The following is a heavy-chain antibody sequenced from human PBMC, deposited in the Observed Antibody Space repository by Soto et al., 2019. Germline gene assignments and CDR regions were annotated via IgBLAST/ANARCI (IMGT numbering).Heavy chain of an antibody. CDR1: GYTFSNYD. V-gene: IGHV3-13*04. CDR3: ARSTNWSLDY. D-gene: IGHD6-13*01. Sequence: GGSLRLSCTASGYTFSNYDMHWVRQVTGKGLQWVSGIARGGDTYYAGSVKGRFTISREDAKNSLYLQMDSLRADDTAVYFCARSTNWSLDYWGQGTLVTVSS. CDR2: IARGGDT. J-gene: IGHJ4*02.